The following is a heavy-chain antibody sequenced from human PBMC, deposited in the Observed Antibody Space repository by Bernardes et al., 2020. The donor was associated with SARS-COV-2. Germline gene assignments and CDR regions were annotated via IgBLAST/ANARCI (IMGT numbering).Heavy chain of an antibody. V-gene: IGHV3-48*01. D-gene: IGHD1-26*01. CDR2: ISGSTRTI. CDR1: GFTFSSYS. CDR3: ARETVGATDYFDY. J-gene: IGHJ4*02. Sequence: GGSLRLSCAGSGFTFSSYSMNWVRQAPGKGLEWVSYISGSTRTIYYADSVKGRFTISRDNAKSLLYLHMNSLRGEDTAVYFCARETVGATDYFDYWGQGTLVLVSS.